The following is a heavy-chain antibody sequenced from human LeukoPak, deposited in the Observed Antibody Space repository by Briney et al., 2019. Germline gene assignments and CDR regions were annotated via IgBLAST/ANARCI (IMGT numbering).Heavy chain of an antibody. V-gene: IGHV3-21*01. CDR3: ARGVLGYGRNDAFDI. CDR1: GFTFSSYY. J-gene: IGHJ3*02. CDR2: IHSSDSYI. D-gene: IGHD4-23*01. Sequence: GGSLRLSCAASGFTFSSYYMNWVRQAPGKGLGWVSSIHSSDSYINYADSVRGRFTISRDNAKSSLYLQMNSLRAEDTAVYYCARGVLGYGRNDAFDIWGQGTMVTVSS.